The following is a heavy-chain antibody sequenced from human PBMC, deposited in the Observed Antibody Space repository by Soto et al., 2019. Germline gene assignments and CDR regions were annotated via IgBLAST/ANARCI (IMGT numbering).Heavy chain of an antibody. Sequence: PSETLSLTCAVYGGSFSGYYWSWIRQPPGKGLEWIGEINHSGSTNYNPSLKSRVTISVDTSKNQFSLKLSSVTAADTAVYYCASRGRYYGSGSYYPPRYWGQGTLVTVSS. CDR1: GGSFSGYY. CDR3: ASRGRYYGSGSYYPPRY. V-gene: IGHV4-34*01. J-gene: IGHJ4*02. CDR2: INHSGST. D-gene: IGHD3-10*01.